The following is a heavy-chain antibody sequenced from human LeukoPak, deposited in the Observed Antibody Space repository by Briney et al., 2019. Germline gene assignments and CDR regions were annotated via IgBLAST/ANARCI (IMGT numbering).Heavy chain of an antibody. V-gene: IGHV1-24*01. CDR3: ATHYDILTGYRY. J-gene: IGHJ4*02. CDR2: FDPEDGET. D-gene: IGHD3-9*01. CDR1: GYTLTELS. Sequence: ASVKVSCKVSGYTLTELSMHWVQQAPGKGLEWMGGFDPEDGETIYAQKFQGRVTMTEDTSTDTAYMELSSLRSEDTAVYYCATHYDILTGYRYWGQGTLVTVSS.